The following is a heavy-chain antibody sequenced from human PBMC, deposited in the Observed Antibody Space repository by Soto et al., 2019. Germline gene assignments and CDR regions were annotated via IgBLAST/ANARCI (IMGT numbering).Heavy chain of an antibody. Sequence: EAQLVESGGGLVQPGGSLRLSCEASGFMFGVYWMSWVRQAPCKGLEWVANINDDGSERNYVDSVKGRFTISRDTPNNLLFLQMNSLRDEDTAVYYCAREFYGYYTYGPGDYWGQGTLVAVSS. CDR3: AREFYGYYTYGPGDY. V-gene: IGHV3-7*01. CDR2: INDDGSER. J-gene: IGHJ4*02. CDR1: GFMFGVYW. D-gene: IGHD3-3*01.